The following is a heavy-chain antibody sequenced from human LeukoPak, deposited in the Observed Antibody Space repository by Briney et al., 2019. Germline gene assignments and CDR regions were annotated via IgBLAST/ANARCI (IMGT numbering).Heavy chain of an antibody. CDR1: GFTFSSYW. V-gene: IGHV3-74*01. CDR3: ARVTGYSSSWYPYYFDY. J-gene: IGHJ4*02. CDR2: INNDGSST. Sequence: GGSLRLSCAASGFTFSSYWMHWVRQAPGKGLVWVSRINNDGSSTSYADSVKGRFTMSRDNGKNTLYLQMNSLRAEDTAVYYCARVTGYSSSWYPYYFDYWGQGTLVTVSS. D-gene: IGHD6-13*01.